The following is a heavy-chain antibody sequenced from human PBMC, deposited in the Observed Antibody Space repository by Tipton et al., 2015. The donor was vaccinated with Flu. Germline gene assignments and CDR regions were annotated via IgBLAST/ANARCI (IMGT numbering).Heavy chain of an antibody. V-gene: IGHV3-48*04. D-gene: IGHD1-26*01. Sequence: PLRLSCAASGFTFSSYSMNWVRQAPGKGLEWVSYISSSGSTIYYADSVKGRFTISRDNAKNSLYLQMNSLRAEDTAVYYCARDGGVGAINYFDYWGQGTLVTVSS. J-gene: IGHJ4*02. CDR3: ARDGGVGAINYFDY. CDR1: GFTFSSYS. CDR2: ISSSGSTI.